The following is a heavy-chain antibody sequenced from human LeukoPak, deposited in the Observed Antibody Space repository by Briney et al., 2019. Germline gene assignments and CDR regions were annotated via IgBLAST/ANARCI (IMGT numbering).Heavy chain of an antibody. CDR1: GGSISSDQ. CDR2: MYTSGST. J-gene: IGHJ5*02. CDR3: ARGNGIVVPAAIRVWFDP. V-gene: IGHV4-4*09. D-gene: IGHD2-15*01. Sequence: TSETLSLTCTVSGGSISSDQWTWIRQPPGKGLEWIGHMYTSGSTNYNPSLESRVTISVDKSKNQFSLKLNSVTAADTAVYYCARGNGIVVPAAIRVWFDPWGQGTPVTVSS.